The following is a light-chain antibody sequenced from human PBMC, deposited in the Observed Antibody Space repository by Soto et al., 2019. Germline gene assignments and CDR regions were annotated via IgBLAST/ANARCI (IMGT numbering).Light chain of an antibody. CDR1: QSISNW. CDR2: GAS. J-gene: IGKJ1*01. Sequence: DIQMTQSLSTLSASVGDRVTITCRASQSISNWLAWYQQKPGKAPKLLIYGASTLERGVPSRFSGSGSGTEFTLIISSLQPDDFATYYIQQSTNYSPTWTFGQGTRVEIK. V-gene: IGKV1-5*01. CDR3: QQSTNYSPTWT.